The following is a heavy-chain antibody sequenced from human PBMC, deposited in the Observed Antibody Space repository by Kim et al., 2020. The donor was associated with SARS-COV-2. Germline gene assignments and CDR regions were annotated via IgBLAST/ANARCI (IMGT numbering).Heavy chain of an antibody. Sequence: SETLSLTCTVSGGSISSGGYYWSWIRQHPGKGLEWIGYIYYSGSTYYNPSLKSRVTISVDTSKNKFSLKLSSVTAADTAVYYCARDLIRSSSSYGMDVWGQGTTVTVSS. CDR3: ARDLIRSSSSYGMDV. D-gene: IGHD6-13*01. J-gene: IGHJ6*02. CDR2: IYYSGST. V-gene: IGHV4-31*03. CDR1: GGSISSGGYY.